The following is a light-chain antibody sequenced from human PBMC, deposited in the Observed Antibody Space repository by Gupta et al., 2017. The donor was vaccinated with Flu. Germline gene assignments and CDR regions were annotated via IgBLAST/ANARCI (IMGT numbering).Light chain of an antibody. Sequence: EIVLTQSPATLSLSPGERATLSCRASQIVGDYLAWYQQKPGQAPRLLIYDASNRATGIPARFSGSGSGTDFTLTISSLEPEDFAVYYCQQRSDWPVTVGQGTKLEIK. CDR3: QQRSDWPVT. CDR1: QIVGDY. V-gene: IGKV3-11*01. CDR2: DAS. J-gene: IGKJ2*01.